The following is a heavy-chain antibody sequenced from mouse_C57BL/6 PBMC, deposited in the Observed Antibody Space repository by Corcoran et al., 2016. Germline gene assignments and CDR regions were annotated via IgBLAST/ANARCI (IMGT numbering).Heavy chain of an antibody. CDR3: ARYYGSSSWFAY. V-gene: IGHV1-26*01. D-gene: IGHD1-1*01. CDR2: INPNNGGT. J-gene: IGHJ3*01. CDR1: GYSFTDHY. Sequence: QLQQSGPDLVKPGASVKISCKASGYSFTDHYMNGVKQGHGKSLEWIGDINPNNGGTSYNQKFKGKATLTVDKSSSTAYMELRSLTSEDSVVYYCARYYGSSSWFAYWGQGTLVTVSA.